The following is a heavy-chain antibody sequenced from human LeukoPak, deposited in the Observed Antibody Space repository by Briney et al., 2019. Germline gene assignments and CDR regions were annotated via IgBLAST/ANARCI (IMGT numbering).Heavy chain of an antibody. Sequence: SETLSLTCSVSGGSVTNSSGYYWAWIRQPPGKGLEWIGSFYYRGNTYYNLSLKSRLTISVDTSKNQFSLKMSSVTATDTAIYYCARRRGDPGAFDTWGQGTQVTVPS. J-gene: IGHJ3*02. CDR2: FYYRGNT. V-gene: IGHV4-39*01. D-gene: IGHD2-21*02. CDR3: ARRRGDPGAFDT. CDR1: GGSVTNSSGYY.